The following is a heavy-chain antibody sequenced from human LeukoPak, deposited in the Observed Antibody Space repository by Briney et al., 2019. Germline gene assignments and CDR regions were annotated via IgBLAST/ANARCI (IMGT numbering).Heavy chain of an antibody. CDR2: INPNSGGT. V-gene: IGHV1-2*02. CDR3: ARDGRTSDYVWGSYRFPYYGMDV. Sequence: GASVKVSCKASGYTFTGYYMHWVRQAPGQGLEWMGWINPNSGGTNYAQKFQGRVTMTRDTSISTAYMELSRLRSDDTAVYYCARDGRTSDYVWGSYRFPYYGMDVWGQGTTVTVSS. D-gene: IGHD3-16*02. CDR1: GYTFTGYY. J-gene: IGHJ6*02.